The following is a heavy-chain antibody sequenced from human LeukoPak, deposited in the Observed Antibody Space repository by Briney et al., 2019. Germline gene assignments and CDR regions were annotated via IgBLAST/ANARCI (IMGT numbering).Heavy chain of an antibody. CDR1: GFTFDDYA. J-gene: IGHJ4*02. Sequence: GRSLRLSRAASGFTFDDYAMHWVRQAPGKGLEWVSGISWNSGSIGYADSVKGRFTISRDNAKNSLYLQMNSLRAEDTALYYCAKGLGYCSGGSCYPDYWGQGTLVTVSS. CDR2: ISWNSGSI. CDR3: AKGLGYCSGGSCYPDY. D-gene: IGHD2-15*01. V-gene: IGHV3-9*01.